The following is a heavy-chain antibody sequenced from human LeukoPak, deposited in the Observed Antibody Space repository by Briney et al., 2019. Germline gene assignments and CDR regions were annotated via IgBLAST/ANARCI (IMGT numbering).Heavy chain of an antibody. CDR1: GFTVSSNY. V-gene: IGHV3-53*01. Sequence: AGESLRLSCAASGFTVSSNYRSWVRQAPGKGLEWVSATYSGGNTYYEDSVKGRFTISSDNSKNTLYLQMNSLKADDTAIYYCARAQDYGSGSSCYGAFQYWGQGTLVTVSS. CDR2: TYSGGNT. D-gene: IGHD2-15*01. J-gene: IGHJ1*01. CDR3: ARAQDYGSGSSCYGAFQY.